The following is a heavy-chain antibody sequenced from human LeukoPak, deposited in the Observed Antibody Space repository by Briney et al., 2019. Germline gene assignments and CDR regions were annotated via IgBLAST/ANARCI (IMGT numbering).Heavy chain of an antibody. V-gene: IGHV3-53*01. CDR1: GFTVSSNY. J-gene: IGHJ6*02. CDR3: ARGIVVVPAALYVGYYYGMDV. CDR2: IYSGGST. D-gene: IGHD2-2*01. Sequence: GGSLRLSCAASGFTVSSNYMSWVRQAPGKGLEWVSVIYSGGSTYYADSVKGRFTISRDNSKNTLYLQMNSLRAEDTAVYYCARGIVVVPAALYVGYYYGMDVWGQGTTVTVSS.